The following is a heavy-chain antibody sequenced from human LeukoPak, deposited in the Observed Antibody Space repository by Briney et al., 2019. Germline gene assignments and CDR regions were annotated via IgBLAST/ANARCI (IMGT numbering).Heavy chain of an antibody. CDR1: GFTFSSYS. CDR2: ISSSSSYI. D-gene: IGHD2-15*01. J-gene: IGHJ4*02. V-gene: IGHV3-21*01. CDR3: ARAGGYCSGGSCPSDY. Sequence: GGSLRLSCAASGFTFSSYSMNWVRQAPGKGLEWVSSISSSSSYIYYADSVEGRFTISRDNAKNSLYLQMNSLRAEDTAVYYCARAGGYCSGGSCPSDYWGQGTLVTVSS.